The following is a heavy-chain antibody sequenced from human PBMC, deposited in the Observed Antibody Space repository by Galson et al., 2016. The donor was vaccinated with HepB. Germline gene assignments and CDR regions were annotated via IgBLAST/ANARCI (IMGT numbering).Heavy chain of an antibody. D-gene: IGHD3-10*01. V-gene: IGHV3-74*01. CDR3: ARDVSGWGSY. J-gene: IGHJ4*02. CDR1: GFSLSSFW. Sequence: SLRLSCAASGFSLSSFWMHWVRQVPGKGLVWVARTNEYGSITDYADSVKGRFTISRDNSKNTLYLQMSSLRAEDTAVYFCARDVSGWGSYWGQGTLVTVSS. CDR2: TNEYGSIT.